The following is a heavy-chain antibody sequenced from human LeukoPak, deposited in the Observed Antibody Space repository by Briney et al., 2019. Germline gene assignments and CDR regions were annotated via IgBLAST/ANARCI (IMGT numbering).Heavy chain of an antibody. CDR2: IYHSGST. CDR1: GDSVSSGDYY. Sequence: SETLSLTCTVSGDSVSSGDYYWSWIRQPPGKGLEWVGFIYHSGSTNHNPSLKSRVTISVDTSENQLSLKLSSVTAADTAVYYCAGLSSSSRVIDYWGQGTLVTVSS. J-gene: IGHJ4*02. CDR3: AGLSSSSRVIDY. D-gene: IGHD6-6*01. V-gene: IGHV4-61*08.